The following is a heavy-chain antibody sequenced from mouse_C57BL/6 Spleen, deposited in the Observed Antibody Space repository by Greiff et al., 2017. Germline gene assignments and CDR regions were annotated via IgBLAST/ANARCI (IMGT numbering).Heavy chain of an antibody. J-gene: IGHJ3*01. D-gene: IGHD5-1-1*01. CDR2: ISYSGST. CDR1: GYSITSGYD. CDR3: ARGKYAWFAY. V-gene: IGHV3-1*01. Sequence: DVKLQESGPGMVKPSQSLSLTCTVTGYSITSGYDWHWIRHFPGNKLEWMGYISYSGSTNYNPSPKSRISITHDTSKNHFFLKLNSVTTEDTATYYCARGKYAWFAYWGQGTLVTVSA.